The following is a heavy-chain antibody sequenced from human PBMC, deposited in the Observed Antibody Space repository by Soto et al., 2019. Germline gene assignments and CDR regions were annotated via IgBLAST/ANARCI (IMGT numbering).Heavy chain of an antibody. CDR3: ARGAFGEVSFDY. V-gene: IGHV1-3*01. J-gene: IGHJ4*02. Sequence: ASVKVSCKASGYTFTSYAMHWVRQAPGQRLEWMGWIKAANANTKYSQKLQGRVTMTTDTSTSTVYMELRSLRSDDTAVYYCARGAFGEVSFDYWGQGTQVTVSS. CDR2: IKAANANT. CDR1: GYTFTSYA. D-gene: IGHD3-10*01.